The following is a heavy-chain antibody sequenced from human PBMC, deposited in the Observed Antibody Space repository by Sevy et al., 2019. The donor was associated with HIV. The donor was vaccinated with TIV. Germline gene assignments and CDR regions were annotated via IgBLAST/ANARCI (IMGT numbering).Heavy chain of an antibody. J-gene: IGHJ6*02. V-gene: IGHV3-53*03. D-gene: IGHD2-15*01. CDR3: ATTSTPLYYYALDV. CDR2: IYSGGNT. CDR1: EFTVSSKY. Sequence: QLGGSLRLSCAASEFTVSSKYMSWVRQAPGKGLEWVSVIYSGGNTYYADSVKGRFTISRDISKNTLYLQMNSLRAEDTAIYYCATTSTPLYYYALDVWGQGTTVTVSS.